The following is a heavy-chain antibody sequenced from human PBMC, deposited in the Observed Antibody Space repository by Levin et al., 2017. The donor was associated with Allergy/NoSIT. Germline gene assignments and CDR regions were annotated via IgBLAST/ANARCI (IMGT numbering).Heavy chain of an antibody. J-gene: IGHJ4*02. D-gene: IGHD6-6*01. CDR3: ARGSIAARLRD. CDR1: GGSFSGYY. V-gene: IGHV4-34*01. CDR2: IDHSGST. Sequence: MASETLSLTCAVYGGSFSGYYWSWVRQPPGKGLEWIGEIDHSGSTYYSPSLKSRVTISVDTSKNQFSLKLSSVSAADTAVYHCARGSIAARLRDWGQGTMVTVSS.